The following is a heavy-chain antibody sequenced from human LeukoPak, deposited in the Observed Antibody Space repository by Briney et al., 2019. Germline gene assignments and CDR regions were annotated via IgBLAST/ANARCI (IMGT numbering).Heavy chain of an antibody. CDR2: ISSSGSTI. V-gene: IGHV3-48*03. D-gene: IGHD1-26*01. Sequence: GGSLRLSCAASGFTFSSYEMNWVRQAPGKGLEWVSYISSSGSTICYADSVKGRFTISRDNAKNSLYLQMNSLRAEDTAVYYCARDLKWELLRLWYYYGMYVWGQGTTVTVSS. CDR1: GFTFSSYE. J-gene: IGHJ6*02. CDR3: ARDLKWELLRLWYYYGMYV.